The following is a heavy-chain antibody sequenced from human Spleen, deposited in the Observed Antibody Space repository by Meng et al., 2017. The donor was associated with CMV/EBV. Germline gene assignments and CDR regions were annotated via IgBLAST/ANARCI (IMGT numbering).Heavy chain of an antibody. Sequence: GGSLRLSCAASGFIFNTYNMKWVRQAPGKGLEWVSSISSSSSYIFYADSVEGRFTISRDNAKNSLYLQMNSLKAEDTAVYYCARITALSIGSDDYWGQGTLVTVSS. CDR2: ISSSSSYI. V-gene: IGHV3-21*01. CDR1: GFIFNTYN. D-gene: IGHD2/OR15-2a*01. CDR3: ARITALSIGSDDY. J-gene: IGHJ4*02.